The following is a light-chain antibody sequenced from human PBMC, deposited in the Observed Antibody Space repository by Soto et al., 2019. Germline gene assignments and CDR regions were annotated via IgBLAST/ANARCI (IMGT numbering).Light chain of an antibody. CDR3: QQYNSYSRT. CDR1: QSINNW. V-gene: IGKV1-5*03. CDR2: KAS. J-gene: IGKJ1*01. Sequence: DIQMTQSPSTLSASVGDKVTITCRASQSINNWLAWYQQKPGKSPKLLIYKASSLESGVPSRFSGSGSGTEFTLTISCLQPDDFATYYCQQYNSYSRTFGQGTKVEVK.